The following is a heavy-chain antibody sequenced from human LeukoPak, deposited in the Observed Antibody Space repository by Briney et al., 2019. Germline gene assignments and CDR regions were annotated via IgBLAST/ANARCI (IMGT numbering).Heavy chain of an antibody. D-gene: IGHD4-17*01. CDR2: IKQDGSEK. CDR3: AREQLMTTVTTGALGFDY. CDR1: GFTFKNYW. J-gene: IGHJ4*02. V-gene: IGHV3-7*01. Sequence: GGSLRLSCAASGFTFKNYWMSSVRQAPGKGLEWVANIKQDGSEKYSVDSVKGRFTISRDNAKNSLYLEVNSLRAEDTAVYYCAREQLMTTVTTGALGFDYWGQGTLVTVSS.